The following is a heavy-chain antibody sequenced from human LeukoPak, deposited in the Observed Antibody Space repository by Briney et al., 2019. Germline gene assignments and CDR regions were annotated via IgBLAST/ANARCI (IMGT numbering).Heavy chain of an antibody. D-gene: IGHD1-14*01. CDR2: IYYSGST. CDR1: GGSISSYY. Sequence: PSETLPLTCTVSGGSISSYYWSWIRQPPGKGLEWIGYIYYSGSTNYNPSLKSRVTISVDTSKNQFSLKLSSVTAADTAVYYCAREAPTGVDWFDPWGQGTLVTVSS. V-gene: IGHV4-59*01. CDR3: AREAPTGVDWFDP. J-gene: IGHJ5*02.